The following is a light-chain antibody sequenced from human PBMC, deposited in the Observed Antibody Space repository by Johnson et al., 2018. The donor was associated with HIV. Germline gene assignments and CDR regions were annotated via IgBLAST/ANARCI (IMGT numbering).Light chain of an antibody. CDR3: ATWDSSLSAYV. Sequence: HSVLTQPPSVSAAPGQKVTISCSGSSSNIGRNYVSWYQQLPGTAPKLLIFDNDKRPSGIPDRFSASKSGSSATLGITGLQTGDEADYYCATWDSSLSAYVFGTGTKVTVL. CDR2: DND. J-gene: IGLJ1*01. CDR1: SSNIGRNY. V-gene: IGLV1-51*01.